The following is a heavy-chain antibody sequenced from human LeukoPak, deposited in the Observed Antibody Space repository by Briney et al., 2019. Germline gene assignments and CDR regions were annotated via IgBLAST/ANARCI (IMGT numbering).Heavy chain of an antibody. Sequence: PSETLSLTCTVSGGSISSYYWSWIRQPPGKGLEWIGYIYYSGGTNYNPSLKSRVTISVDTSKNQFSLKLSSVTAADTAVYYCARVSYDSSGYYILWYFDLWGRGTLVTVSS. CDR3: ARVSYDSSGYYILWYFDL. J-gene: IGHJ2*01. CDR2: IYYSGGT. V-gene: IGHV4-59*01. D-gene: IGHD3-22*01. CDR1: GGSISSYY.